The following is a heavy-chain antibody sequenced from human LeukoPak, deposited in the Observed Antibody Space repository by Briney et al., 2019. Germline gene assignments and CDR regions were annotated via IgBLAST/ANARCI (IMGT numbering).Heavy chain of an antibody. CDR2: IHPNSGAT. J-gene: IGHJ2*01. V-gene: IGHV1-2*02. Sequence: ASVKVSCKASGYTFTSYGISWVRQAPGQGLEWMGWIHPNSGATNYAQKFQGRVTMTRDTPINTASMELSSLKPDDTAVYYCARDSCGGGGCHYWYFDLWGRGTLVTVSS. CDR3: ARDSCGGGGCHYWYFDL. CDR1: GYTFTSYG. D-gene: IGHD6-19*01.